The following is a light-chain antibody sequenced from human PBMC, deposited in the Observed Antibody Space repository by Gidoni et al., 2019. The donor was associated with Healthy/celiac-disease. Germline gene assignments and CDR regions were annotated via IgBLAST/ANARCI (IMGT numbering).Light chain of an antibody. CDR2: GAS. Sequence: EIVLTQSPGTLSLSPGERATLSCRASQSVSSSYLAWYQQKPGQAPRLLIYGASSRATGIPDRFSGSGSGTDFTLTISRLEPEDFAVDYCQQYPETFGQGTKVEIK. CDR1: QSVSSSY. CDR3: QQYPET. V-gene: IGKV3-20*01. J-gene: IGKJ1*01.